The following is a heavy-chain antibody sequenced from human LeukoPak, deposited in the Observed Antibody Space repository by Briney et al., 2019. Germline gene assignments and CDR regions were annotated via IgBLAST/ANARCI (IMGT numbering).Heavy chain of an antibody. CDR1: GFTFSSYW. V-gene: IGHV3-74*01. CDR2: IKTDGSST. Sequence: GGSLRLSCAASGFTFSSYWMNWVRQAPGKGLMWVSRIKTDGSSTSYADSVKGRFTISRDNAKNTLYLQVNSLRAEDTAVYYCARDWWGSFDYWGQGTLVTVSS. CDR3: ARDWWGSFDY. D-gene: IGHD2-21*01. J-gene: IGHJ4*02.